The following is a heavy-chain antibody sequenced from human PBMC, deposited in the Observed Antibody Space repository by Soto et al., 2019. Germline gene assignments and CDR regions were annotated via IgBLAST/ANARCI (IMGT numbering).Heavy chain of an antibody. J-gene: IGHJ4*02. CDR1: GDSISTNNW. CDR3: ARKGWSEGNFDY. V-gene: IGHV4-4*02. CDR2: IYHSGSA. Sequence: QVQLQESGPGLVKPSGTLSLTCAVSGDSISTNNWWSWVRQPPGKGLEWSGEIYHSGSANYNSSLKSRVTKSLDKSKNQFSLKVTSVTAADTAVYYCARKGWSEGNFDYWGQGTLLTVSS. D-gene: IGHD3-3*01.